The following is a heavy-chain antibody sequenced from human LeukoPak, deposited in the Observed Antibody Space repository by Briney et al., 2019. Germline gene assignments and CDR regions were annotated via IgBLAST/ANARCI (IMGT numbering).Heavy chain of an antibody. CDR2: IKKDGSET. CDR3: ARGNYXXGSC. D-gene: IGHD1-1*01. CDR1: GFTFNDFA. Sequence: GGSLRLSCATSGFTFNDFAMNWVRHIPGKGLEWVANIKKDGSETHYVDSVVGRFTISRDSARNSLFLQMNNLRVEDTGTYYCARGNYXXGSCWGQGTHVTVSS. V-gene: IGHV3-7*04. J-gene: IGHJ4*02.